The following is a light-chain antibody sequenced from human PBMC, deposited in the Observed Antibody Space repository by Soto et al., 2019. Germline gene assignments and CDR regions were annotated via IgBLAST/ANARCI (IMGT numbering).Light chain of an antibody. CDR3: QEYGGSPRT. Sequence: EIVLTQSPATLSVSPEERTTLFCRASQSVSSSYLAWYQQKPGQAPRLLIYGASTRATGIPDRFSGSGSGTDCTLTISRLEPEDFAVYYCQEYGGSPRTFGQGTKVDIK. CDR2: GAS. CDR1: QSVSSSY. J-gene: IGKJ1*01. V-gene: IGKV3-20*01.